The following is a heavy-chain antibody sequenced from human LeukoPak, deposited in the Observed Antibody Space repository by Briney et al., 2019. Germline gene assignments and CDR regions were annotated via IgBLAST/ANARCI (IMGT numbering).Heavy chain of an antibody. V-gene: IGHV4-59*08. J-gene: IGHJ4*02. CDR3: ARHTSYGFLNFDY. D-gene: IGHD5-18*01. Sequence: PSETRSLTCTVSGGSISSYYWSWIRQPPGKGLEWIGYIYYSGNTKYNPSLKSRVTISVDTSKNQFSLNLRSVTAADTAVYYCARHTSYGFLNFDYWGQGTLVTVSS. CDR2: IYYSGNT. CDR1: GGSISSYY.